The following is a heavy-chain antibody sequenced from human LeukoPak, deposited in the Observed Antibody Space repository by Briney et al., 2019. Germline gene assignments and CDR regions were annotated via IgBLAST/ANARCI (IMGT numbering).Heavy chain of an antibody. V-gene: IGHV3-74*01. J-gene: IGHJ4*02. CDR1: GFTFSSYW. D-gene: IGHD3-3*01. CDR2: INSDGSST. CDR3: TTDLRYYDFWSGYYTGDY. Sequence: GGSLRLSCAASGFTFSSYWMHWVRQAPGKGLVWVSRINSDGSSTSYADSVKGRFAISRDNAKNTLYLQMNSLKTEDPAVYYCTTDLRYYDFWSGYYTGDYWGQGTLVTVSS.